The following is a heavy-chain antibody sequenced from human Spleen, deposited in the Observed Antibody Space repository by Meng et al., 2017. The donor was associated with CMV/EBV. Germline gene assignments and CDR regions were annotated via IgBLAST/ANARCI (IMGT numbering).Heavy chain of an antibody. D-gene: IGHD6-6*01. CDR1: GFSFSSYT. CDR3: ARSIAARHLVGHYFDY. J-gene: IGHJ4*02. V-gene: IGHV3-21*01. CDR2: ISGSGSYI. Sequence: GSLRLSCAASGFSFSSYTMTWVRQAPGKGLEWVSSISGSGSYIYYVDSMKGRFTISRDNANNSLYLQMDSLRGEDTAIYYCARSIAARHLVGHYFDYWGQGTLVTVSS.